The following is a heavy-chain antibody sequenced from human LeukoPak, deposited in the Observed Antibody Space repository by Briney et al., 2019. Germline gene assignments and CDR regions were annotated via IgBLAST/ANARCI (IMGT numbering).Heavy chain of an antibody. Sequence: SETLSLTCTVSGGSISSYYWNWIRQPPGQGLEWIGYIYHSGRTNYNPSLKRRVTISVDTSKNQFSLKLSSVTAADTAVYYCARLELGSGWSGPWFDPWGQGTLVTVSS. CDR3: ARLELGSGWSGPWFDP. J-gene: IGHJ5*02. CDR2: IYHSGRT. V-gene: IGHV4-59*08. CDR1: GGSISSYY. D-gene: IGHD6-19*01.